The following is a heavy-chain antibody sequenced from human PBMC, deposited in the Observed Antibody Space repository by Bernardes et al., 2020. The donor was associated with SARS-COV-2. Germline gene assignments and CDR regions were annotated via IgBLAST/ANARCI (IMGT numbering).Heavy chain of an antibody. D-gene: IGHD2-21*02. CDR2: FYSGGNT. V-gene: IGHV4-39*01. J-gene: IGHJ6*02. CDR3: AGSSCGADCYIGGLRSWDYGMDV. CDR1: GGSISSSNYY. Sequence: SETLSLTRTVSGGSISSSNYYWGWIRQPPGKGLEWIGSFYSGGNTYYNPSLQSRLSKSIDTSKNQFSLRLSSVTAADTAVYYCAGSSCGADCYIGGLRSWDYGMDVWGQGTTVTVSS.